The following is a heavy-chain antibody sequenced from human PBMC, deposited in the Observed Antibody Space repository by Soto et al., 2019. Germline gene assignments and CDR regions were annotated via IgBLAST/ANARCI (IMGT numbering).Heavy chain of an antibody. Sequence: QVQLQQWGAGLLKPSETLSLTCAVYGGSFSGYYWSWIRQPPGKGLEWIGEINHSGSTNYNPSLKSRVTISVETSKNQFSLKLSSVTAADTAVYYCASSSSWYSEHVAYYYYGMDVWGQGTTVTVSS. CDR1: GGSFSGYY. V-gene: IGHV4-34*01. CDR3: ASSSSWYSEHVAYYYYGMDV. CDR2: INHSGST. J-gene: IGHJ6*02. D-gene: IGHD6-13*01.